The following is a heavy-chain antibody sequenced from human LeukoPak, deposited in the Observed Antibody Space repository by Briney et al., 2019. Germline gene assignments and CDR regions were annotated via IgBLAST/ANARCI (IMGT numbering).Heavy chain of an antibody. J-gene: IGHJ2*01. Sequence: GGSLRLSCAASGFTFSSYSMNWVRQAPGKGLEWVSSISSSSTYIYYADSVKGRFTISRDNAKNSLYLQMNSLRAEDTAVYYCARVKTVIAYWYFDLWGRGTLVTVSS. D-gene: IGHD2-21*01. V-gene: IGHV3-21*01. CDR1: GFTFSSYS. CDR3: ARVKTVIAYWYFDL. CDR2: ISSSSTYI.